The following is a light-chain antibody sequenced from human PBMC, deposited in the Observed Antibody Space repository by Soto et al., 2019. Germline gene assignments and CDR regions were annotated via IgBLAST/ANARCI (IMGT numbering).Light chain of an antibody. CDR3: SSYTGSSTLYV. V-gene: IGLV2-14*01. CDR1: SGDIGSYDY. CDR2: EVT. Sequence: QSALTQPASVSGSPGQTISISCTGTSGDIGSYDYVCWYQQHPGKAPKLMIYEVTNRPSGDSNRFSGSKSGNTASLPISGLQTEDEDDYYCSSYTGSSTLYVLGTGTKVTVL. J-gene: IGLJ1*01.